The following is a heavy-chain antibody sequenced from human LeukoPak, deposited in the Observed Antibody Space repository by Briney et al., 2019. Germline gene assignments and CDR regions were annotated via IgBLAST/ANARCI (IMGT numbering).Heavy chain of an antibody. CDR3: ASTPPGYYDSSGYYHFDY. D-gene: IGHD3-22*01. CDR2: ISAYNGNT. J-gene: IGHJ4*02. Sequence: ASVKVSCKASGYTFTSYGINWVRQAPGQGLEWMGWISAYNGNTNYAQKLQGRVTMTTDTSTSTAYMELRSLRSDDTAVYYCASTPPGYYDSSGYYHFDYWGQGTLVTVSS. CDR1: GYTFTSYG. V-gene: IGHV1-18*01.